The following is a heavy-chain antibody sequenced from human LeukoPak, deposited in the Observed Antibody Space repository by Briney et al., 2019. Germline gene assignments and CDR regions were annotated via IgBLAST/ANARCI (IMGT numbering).Heavy chain of an antibody. CDR3: ARGGDYYDSSGYPDAFDI. Sequence: SETLSLTCAVSGGSISSGGYSWSWIRQPPGKGLEWIGYIYHSGSTYYNPSLKSRVTISVDRSKNQFSLKLSSVTAADTAVYYCARGGDYYDSSGYPDAFDIWGQGTMVTVSS. CDR2: IYHSGST. V-gene: IGHV4-30-2*01. D-gene: IGHD3-22*01. J-gene: IGHJ3*02. CDR1: GGSISSGGYS.